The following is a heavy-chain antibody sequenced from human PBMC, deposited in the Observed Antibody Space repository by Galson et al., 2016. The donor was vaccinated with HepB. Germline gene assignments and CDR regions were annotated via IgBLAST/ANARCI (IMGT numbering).Heavy chain of an antibody. Sequence: SLRLSCAASGFTFTSYAMSWVRQAPGKGLEWLSSVSGSGGSTCYADSVRGRFIISRDSSGNTLYLQMNTLTGDDTALYYCAKAGYKPHERNNWFDSWGQRPLVTVSS. D-gene: IGHD5-12*01. CDR1: GFTFTSYA. CDR2: VSGSGGST. CDR3: AKAGYKPHERNNWFDS. J-gene: IGHJ5*01. V-gene: IGHV3-23*01.